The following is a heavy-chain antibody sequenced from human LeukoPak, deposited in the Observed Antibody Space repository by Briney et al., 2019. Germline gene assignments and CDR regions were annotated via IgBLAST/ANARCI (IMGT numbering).Heavy chain of an antibody. D-gene: IGHD6-13*01. J-gene: IGHJ4*02. CDR3: ARSTYSSSWNLVSDC. CDR2: ISYDGSNK. V-gene: IGHV3-30-3*01. Sequence: PGRSLRLSCAASGFTFSSYAMHWVRQAPGKGLEWVAFISYDGSNKYYADSVKGRFTISRDNSKNTLYLQMNSLRAEDTAVYYCARSTYSSSWNLVSDCWGQGTLVTVSS. CDR1: GFTFSSYA.